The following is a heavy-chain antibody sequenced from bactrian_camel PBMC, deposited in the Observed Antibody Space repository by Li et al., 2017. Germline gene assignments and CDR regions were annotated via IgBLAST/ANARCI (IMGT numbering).Heavy chain of an antibody. D-gene: IGHD5*01. Sequence: QVQLVESGGGSVQAGGSLRLSCKVSGHSRGSNCVGWYRLPPGRAPAEREGIAAIRRDGGETWYAASVKGRFTISRDSAKNTVYLQLNSLTREDSAMYYCTRETQWVGYHEFAEYWGQGTQVTVS. CDR3: TRETQWVGYHEFAEY. CDR1: GHSRGSNC. J-gene: IGHJ4*01. V-gene: IGHV3S54*01. CDR2: IRRDGGET.